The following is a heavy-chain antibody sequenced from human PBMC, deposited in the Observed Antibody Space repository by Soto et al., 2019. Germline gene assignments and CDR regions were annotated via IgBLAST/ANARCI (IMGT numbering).Heavy chain of an antibody. J-gene: IGHJ4*02. Sequence: GGSLRLSCAASGFTFSSYAMSWVRQAPGKGLEWVSAISGSGGSTYYADSVKGRFTISRDNSKNTLYLQMNSLRAEDTAVYYCAKDLQRSLWLVANSYFDYWGQGTLVTVSS. V-gene: IGHV3-23*01. CDR1: GFTFSSYA. CDR3: AKDLQRSLWLVANSYFDY. D-gene: IGHD6-19*01. CDR2: ISGSGGST.